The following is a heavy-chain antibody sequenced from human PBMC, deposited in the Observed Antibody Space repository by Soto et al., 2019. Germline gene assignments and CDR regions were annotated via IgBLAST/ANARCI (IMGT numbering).Heavy chain of an antibody. CDR1: GFTFSSYG. D-gene: IGHD2-15*01. V-gene: IGHV3-23*01. CDR2: IRSNTAVT. CDR3: AKASDGGWPYYFDS. J-gene: IGHJ4*02. Sequence: GGSLRLSCAASGFTFSSYGMHWVRQAPGKGLEWVAAIRSNTAVTHYADSMRDRFTISRVNSANTIFLQMNSLRVEDSAVYFCAKASDGGWPYYFDSWGQGALVTVSS.